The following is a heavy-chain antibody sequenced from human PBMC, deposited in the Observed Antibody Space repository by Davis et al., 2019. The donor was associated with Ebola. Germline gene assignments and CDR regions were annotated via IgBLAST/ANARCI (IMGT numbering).Heavy chain of an antibody. CDR3: ARDFDGGNYYFDY. V-gene: IGHV1-69*13. Sequence: SAKVSCKTSAGSFSSHPISWVRQAPRQGLEWMGGIIPIFDTPPYAQKFQGRITITADASTSTAYMELSSLGSEDTATYFCARDFDGGNYYFDYWGPGTPVTVSS. CDR2: IIPIFDTP. CDR1: AGSFSSHP. D-gene: IGHD3-9*01. J-gene: IGHJ4*02.